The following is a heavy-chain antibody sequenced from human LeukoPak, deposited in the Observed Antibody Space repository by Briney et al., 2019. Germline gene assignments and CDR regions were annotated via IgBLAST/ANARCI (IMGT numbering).Heavy chain of an antibody. Sequence: KPSETLSLTCTVSGGSISNSYWSWIRQPPGKGLEWIGYIYYSGSTDYNPSLKSRVTISVETSKNQFSLKLSSVTAADTALYYCARMKGISYFDYWGQGTLVTVSS. CDR2: IYYSGST. D-gene: IGHD3-10*01. J-gene: IGHJ4*02. CDR3: ARMKGISYFDY. CDR1: GGSISNSY. V-gene: IGHV4-59*08.